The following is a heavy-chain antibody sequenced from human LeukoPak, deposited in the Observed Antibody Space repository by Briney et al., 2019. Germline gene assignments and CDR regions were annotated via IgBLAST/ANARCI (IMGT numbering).Heavy chain of an antibody. J-gene: IGHJ3*02. V-gene: IGHV3-23*01. D-gene: IGHD3-9*01. CDR1: GFTFSSYA. CDR2: ISGSGGST. Sequence: GGSLRLSCAASGFTFSSYAMSWVRQAPGKGLEWVSAISGSGGSTYYADSVKGRFTISRDNFKNTLYLQMNSLRAEDTAVYYCAKGNYDILTAPDAFDIWGQGTMVTVSS. CDR3: AKGNYDILTAPDAFDI.